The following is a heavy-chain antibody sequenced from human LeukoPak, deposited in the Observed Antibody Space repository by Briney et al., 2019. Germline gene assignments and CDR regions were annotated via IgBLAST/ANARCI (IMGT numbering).Heavy chain of an antibody. J-gene: IGHJ4*02. D-gene: IGHD6-19*01. CDR2: ISWNSGSI. CDR1: GFTFDDYA. CDR3: AKDSVVAGMIDY. Sequence: GGSLRLSCAASGFTFDDYAMHWVRQAPGKGLEWASGISWNSGSIGYADSVKGRFTISRDNAKNSLYLQMNSLRAEDTALYYCAKDSVVAGMIDYWGQGTLVTVSS. V-gene: IGHV3-9*01.